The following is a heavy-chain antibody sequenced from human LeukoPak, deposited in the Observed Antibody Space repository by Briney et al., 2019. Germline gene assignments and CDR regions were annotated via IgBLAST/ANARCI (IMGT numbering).Heavy chain of an antibody. CDR3: ARSPACGGACFYGMDV. Sequence: SQTLSLTCTVSGGSISSGDYYWSWIRQPPGKGLEWIGYIYYSGSTYYNPSLKSRVTISVDTSKNQFSLRLSSVTAADTAVYYCARSPACGGACFYGMDVWGQGTTVTVSS. CDR2: IYYSGST. V-gene: IGHV4-30-4*01. D-gene: IGHD2-21*02. CDR1: GGSISSGDYY. J-gene: IGHJ6*02.